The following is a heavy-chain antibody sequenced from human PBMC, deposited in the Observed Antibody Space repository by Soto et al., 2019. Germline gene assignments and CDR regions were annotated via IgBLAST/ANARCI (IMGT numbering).Heavy chain of an antibody. V-gene: IGHV4-39*01. J-gene: IGHJ4*02. CDR3: ATDVDIVATIWPAFDY. Sequence: SETLSLTCTVSGGSISSSSYYWGWIRQPPGKGLEWIGSIYYSGSTYYNPSLKSRVTISVDTSKNQFSLKLSSVTAADTAVYYCATDVDIVATIWPAFDYWGQGTLVTVSS. CDR1: GGSISSSSYY. CDR2: IYYSGST. D-gene: IGHD5-12*01.